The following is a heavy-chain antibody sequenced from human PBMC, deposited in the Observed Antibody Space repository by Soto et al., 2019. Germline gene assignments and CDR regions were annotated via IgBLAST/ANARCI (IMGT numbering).Heavy chain of an antibody. Sequence: EVQLLESGGGLVQPGGSLRLSCAASGFTFSTSAMSWVRQVPGKGLEWVSLISGSGRSTDYADSVKGRFIISRDNSKNTVSLQMNSLRAGDSAVYYCARDPPSEKLQPEFGMDVWGQGTTVTVAS. CDR3: ARDPPSEKLQPEFGMDV. CDR2: ISGSGRST. CDR1: GFTFSTSA. D-gene: IGHD2-15*01. J-gene: IGHJ6*02. V-gene: IGHV3-23*01.